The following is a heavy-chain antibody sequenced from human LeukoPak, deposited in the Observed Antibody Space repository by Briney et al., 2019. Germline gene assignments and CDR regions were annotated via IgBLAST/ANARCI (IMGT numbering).Heavy chain of an antibody. CDR3: ATKEAAAGTYLLDPPYYFDY. CDR1: GYTLTELS. J-gene: IGHJ4*02. D-gene: IGHD6-13*01. V-gene: IGHV1-24*01. CDR2: FDPEDGET. Sequence: ASVKVSCKVSGYTLTELSMHWVRQAPGKGLEWMGGFDPEDGETIYAQKFQGRVTMTEDTSTDTAYMELSSLRSEDTAVYYCATKEAAAGTYLLDPPYYFDYWGQGTLVTVSS.